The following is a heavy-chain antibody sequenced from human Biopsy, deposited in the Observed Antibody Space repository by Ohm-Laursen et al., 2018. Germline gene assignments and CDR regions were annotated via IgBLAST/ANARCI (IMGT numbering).Heavy chain of an antibody. J-gene: IGHJ5*02. CDR3: ARTPRDSFWSGSYKRGLWFDP. CDR1: GGSVSSNVAY. D-gene: IGHD3-3*01. V-gene: IGHV4-61*08. Sequence: GTLSLTCTASGGSVSSNVAYWTWIRQPPGKGLEWIGHAYNGGITNYNPSLKSRVTISKDTSKNQFSLQVNSVTAADTAVYYCARTPRDSFWSGSYKRGLWFDPWGQGTLVIVSS. CDR2: AYNGGIT.